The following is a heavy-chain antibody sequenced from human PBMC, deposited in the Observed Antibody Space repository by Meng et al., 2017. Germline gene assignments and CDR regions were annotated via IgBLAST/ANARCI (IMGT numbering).Heavy chain of an antibody. CDR1: GFTFSSYA. CDR2: ISYDGSNK. D-gene: IGHD3-22*01. V-gene: IGHV3-30*04. Sequence: GESLKISCAASGFTFSSYAMHWVRQAPGKGLEWVAVISYDGSNKYYADSVKGRFTISRDNSKNTLYLQMNSLRAEDTAVYYCAKPRHYYYDSSGYYYFDYWGQGTLVTVSS. J-gene: IGHJ4*02. CDR3: AKPRHYYYDSSGYYYFDY.